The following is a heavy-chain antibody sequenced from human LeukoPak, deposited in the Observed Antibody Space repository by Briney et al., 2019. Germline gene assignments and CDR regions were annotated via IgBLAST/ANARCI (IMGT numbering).Heavy chain of an antibody. V-gene: IGHV3-7*01. D-gene: IGHD3-16*01. CDR3: AGPPTSYDPVGH. CDR2: IKQDGSER. J-gene: IGHJ4*02. CDR1: GFTFRNHW. Sequence: PGGSLRLSCTASGFTFRNHWMTWVRQAPGKGLEWVAHIKQDGSERYYVDSVKGRFTISRDNANNSLYLQMNSLRAEDTALYCCAGPPTSYDPVGHWGQGTLVTVSS.